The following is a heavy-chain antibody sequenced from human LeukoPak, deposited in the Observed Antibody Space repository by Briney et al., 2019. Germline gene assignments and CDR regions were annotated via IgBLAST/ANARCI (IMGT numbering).Heavy chain of an antibody. D-gene: IGHD3-22*01. J-gene: IGHJ3*02. CDR1: GFTFSSYS. CDR2: ISSSSSYI. V-gene: IGHV3-21*01. CDR3: ARVFGYDSSGYYPDAFDI. Sequence: GGSLRLSCAASGFTFSSYSMNWVRQAPGKGLEWVSSISSSSSYIYYADSVKGRFTISRDNAKNSLYLQMNSLRAEDTAVYYCARVFGYDSSGYYPDAFDIRGQGTMVTVSS.